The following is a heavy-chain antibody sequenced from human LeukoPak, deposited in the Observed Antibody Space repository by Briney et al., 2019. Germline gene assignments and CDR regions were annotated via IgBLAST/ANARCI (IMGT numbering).Heavy chain of an antibody. J-gene: IGHJ4*02. CDR3: ARERSGLYY. Sequence: ASVKVSCKASQYTFTIYFMHWVREAPGQGLEWMGIINPSGGTHTTYAQKFQGRVTMTRDTSTTTVYMELSSLRSEDTAVYYCARERSGLYYWGQGTLVTVSS. V-gene: IGHV1-46*01. CDR1: QYTFTIYF. CDR2: INPSGGTHT. D-gene: IGHD3/OR15-3a*01.